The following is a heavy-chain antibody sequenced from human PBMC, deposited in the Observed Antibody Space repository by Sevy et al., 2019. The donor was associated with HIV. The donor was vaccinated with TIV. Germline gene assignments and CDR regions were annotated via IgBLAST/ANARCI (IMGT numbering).Heavy chain of an antibody. Sequence: GGSLRLSCVASGFTFSSSWMTWVRQAPGKGPEYVANINQDGSRKDQLDYVKGRFTISRDNARNALYLQMNGLGVEDTAMYYCAREPSYGAYDNWGQGAMVTVSS. J-gene: IGHJ3*02. D-gene: IGHD3-16*01. V-gene: IGHV3-7*01. CDR3: AREPSYGAYDN. CDR1: GFTFSSSW. CDR2: INQDGSRK.